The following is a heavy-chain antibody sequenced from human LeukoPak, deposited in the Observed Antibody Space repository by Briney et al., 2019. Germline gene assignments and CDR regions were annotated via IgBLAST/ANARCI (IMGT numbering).Heavy chain of an antibody. CDR1: GFTFSHYA. J-gene: IGHJ4*02. V-gene: IGHV3-23*01. Sequence: GGSLRLPCAASGFTFSHYAMGWVRQAPGKGLEWVSTISDSGGATHYADSVKGRFTISRDNSKNTLYLQMNSLRVEDTAVYYCAKEVGPVNYFDYWGQGTLVTVSS. D-gene: IGHD1-26*01. CDR3: AKEVGPVNYFDY. CDR2: ISDSGGAT.